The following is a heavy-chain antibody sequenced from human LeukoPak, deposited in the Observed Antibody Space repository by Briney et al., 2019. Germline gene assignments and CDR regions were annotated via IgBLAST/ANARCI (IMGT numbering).Heavy chain of an antibody. CDR1: GFTFSSYA. J-gene: IGHJ3*02. Sequence: GRSLRLSCAASGFTFSSYAMHWVRQAPGKGLEGVAVISYDGSNKYYADSVKGRFTISRDNSKNTLYLQMNSLRAEDTAVYYCARELGSGSYRARSSDAFDIWGQGTMVTVSS. CDR2: ISYDGSNK. V-gene: IGHV3-30*04. CDR3: ARELGSGSYRARSSDAFDI. D-gene: IGHD3-10*01.